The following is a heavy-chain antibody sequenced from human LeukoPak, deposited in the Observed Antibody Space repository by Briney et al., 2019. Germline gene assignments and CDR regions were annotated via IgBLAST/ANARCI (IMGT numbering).Heavy chain of an antibody. D-gene: IGHD6-6*01. CDR2: IYTSGST. CDR3: ARGGSSSLYYYYYGMDV. J-gene: IGHJ6*02. CDR1: GGSISSYY. V-gene: IGHV4-4*07. Sequence: KPSETLSLTCTVSGGSISSYYWSWIRQPAGKGLEWIGRIYTSGSTNYNPSLKSRVTMSVDTSKNQFSLKLSSVTAADTAVYYCARGGSSSLYYYYYGMDVWGQGTTVTVSS.